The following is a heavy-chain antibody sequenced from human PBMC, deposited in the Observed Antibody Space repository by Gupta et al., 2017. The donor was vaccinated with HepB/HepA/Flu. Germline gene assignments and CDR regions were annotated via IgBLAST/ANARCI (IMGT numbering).Heavy chain of an antibody. V-gene: IGHV3-7*01. CDR1: GFTFSRYC. Sequence: EVQLVESGGGLVQTGGSLRLSCAASGFTFSRYCMSWVRQAPGKGLEWVANIKQDGSEKYYVDSVRGRFTISRDNAKNSLYLQMNSLRAEDTAVYYCARDRGEDYGGNSGWFDPWGQGTLVTVSS. CDR2: IKQDGSEK. J-gene: IGHJ5*02. D-gene: IGHD4-23*01. CDR3: ARDRGEDYGGNSGWFDP.